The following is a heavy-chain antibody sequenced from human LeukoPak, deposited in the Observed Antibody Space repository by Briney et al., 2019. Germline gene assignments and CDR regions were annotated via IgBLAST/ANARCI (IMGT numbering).Heavy chain of an antibody. CDR2: IIPIFGTA. V-gene: IGHV1-69*01. CDR3: ARGRGGYDSSAYGAFDI. J-gene: IGHJ3*02. Sequence: ASVKVSCKASGGTFSSYAISWVRQAPGQGLEWMGGIIPIFGTANYAQKFQGRVTITADESTSTAYMELGSLRSEDTAVYYCARGRGGYDSSAYGAFDIWGQGTMVTVSS. CDR1: GGTFSSYA. D-gene: IGHD3-22*01.